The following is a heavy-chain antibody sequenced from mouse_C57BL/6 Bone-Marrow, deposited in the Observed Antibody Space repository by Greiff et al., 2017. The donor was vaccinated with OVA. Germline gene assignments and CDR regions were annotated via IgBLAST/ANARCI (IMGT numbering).Heavy chain of an antibody. V-gene: IGHV1-52*01. CDR1: GYTFTSYW. D-gene: IGHD4-1*01. CDR3: ARRWDGGY. Sequence: QVQLQQSGAELVRPGSSVKLSCKASGYTFTSYWMHWVKQRPAQGLEWIGNIDPSDSETHYNQKFKDKATLTVDTYSSTAYMQLSSLTSEDAAVYYCARRWDGGYWGQGTTLTVSS. J-gene: IGHJ2*01. CDR2: IDPSDSET.